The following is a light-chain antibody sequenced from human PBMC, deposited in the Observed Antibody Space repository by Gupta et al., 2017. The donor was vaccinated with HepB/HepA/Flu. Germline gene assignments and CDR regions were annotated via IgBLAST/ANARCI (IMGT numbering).Light chain of an antibody. V-gene: IGKV1-39*01. CDR2: AAS. J-gene: IGKJ1*01. CDR1: ESIMTY. CDR3: QQTDSSPQT. Sequence: DIQMTQSPSSLSASVGDRVTITCRASESIMTYLNWYQQKPGKAPKLLIYAASNLQSGVPSRFGGSGSGTHFTLTINRLQPEDFATYYCQQTDSSPQTFGRGTRVEI.